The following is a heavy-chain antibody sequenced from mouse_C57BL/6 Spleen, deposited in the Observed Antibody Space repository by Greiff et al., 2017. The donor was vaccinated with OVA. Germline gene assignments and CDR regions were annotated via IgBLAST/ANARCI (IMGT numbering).Heavy chain of an antibody. CDR2: INYDGSST. Sequence: EVQLQESEGGLVQPGSSMKLSCTASGFTFSDYYMAWVRQVPEKGLEWVANINYDGSSTYYLDSLKSRFIISRDNAKNILYLQMSSLKSEDTATYYCARRYYGYFDYWGQGTTLTVSS. D-gene: IGHD1-1*01. CDR1: GFTFSDYY. J-gene: IGHJ2*01. CDR3: ARRYYGYFDY. V-gene: IGHV5-16*01.